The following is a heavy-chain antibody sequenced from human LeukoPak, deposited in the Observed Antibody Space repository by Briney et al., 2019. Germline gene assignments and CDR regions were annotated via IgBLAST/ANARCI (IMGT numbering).Heavy chain of an antibody. Sequence: SETLSLTCAVYGGSFSGYYWSWLRQPPGKGLEGIGEINHSGSTNYNPSLKSRVTISVDTSKNQFSLKLSSVTAADTAVYYCARSYDYVWGSYPDYWGQGTLVTVSS. CDR1: GGSFSGYY. D-gene: IGHD3-16*02. J-gene: IGHJ4*02. V-gene: IGHV4-34*01. CDR3: ARSYDYVWGSYPDY. CDR2: INHSGST.